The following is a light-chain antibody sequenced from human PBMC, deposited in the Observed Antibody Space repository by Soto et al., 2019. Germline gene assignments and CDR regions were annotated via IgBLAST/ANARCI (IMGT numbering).Light chain of an antibody. V-gene: IGKV3-20*01. CDR2: GAS. J-gene: IGKJ1*01. CDR3: QQYGNSLWT. Sequence: ENVLTQSPCTLSLSPGESATLSCSASQSITSSSLAWYQQKPGQAPRLLIYGASNRAAGLPDRFSGSGSGTDFTLTISRLGPEDCAVYYCQQYGNSLWTFGQGTKVDIK. CDR1: QSITSSS.